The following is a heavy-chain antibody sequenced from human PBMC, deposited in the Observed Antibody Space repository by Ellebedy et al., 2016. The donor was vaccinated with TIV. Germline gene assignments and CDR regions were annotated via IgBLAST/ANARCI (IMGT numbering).Heavy chain of an antibody. V-gene: IGHV5-51*01. J-gene: IGHJ4*02. CDR3: ARGRGYNYGGYLDY. Sequence: PGGSLRPSWKGPGYSFHNYLIAWARQMPGKGLEWVGIIYPGDSETRYSPSFQGQVTFSADQAISTAYLQWSRLKAPDTAFYFCARGRGYNYGGYLDYWGEGALVTVSS. CDR1: GYSFHNYL. CDR2: IYPGDSET. D-gene: IGHD5-24*01.